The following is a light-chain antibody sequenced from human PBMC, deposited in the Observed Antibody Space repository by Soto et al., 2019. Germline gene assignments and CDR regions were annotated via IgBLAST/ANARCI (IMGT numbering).Light chain of an antibody. CDR3: QQSYQTPWT. J-gene: IGKJ1*01. CDR2: KAS. V-gene: IGKV1-5*03. CDR1: QSIGSW. Sequence: DIQMTQSPSTLSASVGDRVTITCRASQSIGSWLAWFQQKPGKAPKVLIYKASSLESGVPSRFSGSGSGTEFTLTISSLQPEDFATYYCQQSYQTPWTFGQGTKVDIK.